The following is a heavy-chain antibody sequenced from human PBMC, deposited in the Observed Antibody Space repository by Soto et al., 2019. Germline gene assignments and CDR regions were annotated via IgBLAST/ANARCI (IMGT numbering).Heavy chain of an antibody. CDR3: ARGSYYFDY. Sequence: GASVKASCKASGYTFPCYGIICVRQAPGQGLEWMGWISAYYGNTNYAQKLQGRVTMTTDTSTSTAYMELRRLRSDDTAVYYCARGSYYFDYWGQGTLVTVSS. V-gene: IGHV1-18*01. CDR2: ISAYYGNT. D-gene: IGHD6-13*01. J-gene: IGHJ4*02. CDR1: GYTFPCYG.